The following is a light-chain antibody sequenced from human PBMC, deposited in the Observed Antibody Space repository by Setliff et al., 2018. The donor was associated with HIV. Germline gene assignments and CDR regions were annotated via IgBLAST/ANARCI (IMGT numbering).Light chain of an antibody. CDR3: CSYAGNLGV. V-gene: IGLV2-11*01. J-gene: IGLJ1*01. CDR2: DVN. Sequence: QSALAQPRSVSGSPGQSVTISCTGTSSDVGGYHYVSWYQQHPGKAPKLMIYDVNKRPSGFPDRFSGSKSGNAASLTVSGLQAEDEANYYCCSYAGNLGVFGIGTKVTVL. CDR1: SSDVGGYHY.